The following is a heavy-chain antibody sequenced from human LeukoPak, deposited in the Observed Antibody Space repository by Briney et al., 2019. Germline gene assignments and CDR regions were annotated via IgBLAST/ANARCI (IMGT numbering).Heavy chain of an antibody. CDR2: ISSSSSYI. CDR3: ARDSLRVDTAMVTFDY. CDR1: GFTFSSYS. V-gene: IGHV3-21*01. J-gene: IGHJ4*02. Sequence: GGSLRLSCAASGFTFSSYSMNWVRQAPGKGLEWVSSISSSSSYIYYADSVKGRFTISRDNAKNSLYLQMNSLRAEDTAVYYCARDSLRVDTAMVTFDYWGQGTLVTVSS. D-gene: IGHD5-18*01.